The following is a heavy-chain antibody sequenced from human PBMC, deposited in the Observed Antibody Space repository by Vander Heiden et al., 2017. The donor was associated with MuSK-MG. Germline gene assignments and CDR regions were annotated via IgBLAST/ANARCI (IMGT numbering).Heavy chain of an antibody. CDR2: IVTGGST. Sequence: EVQLVESGGGLVQPGGSLRLSCAPSGFTVSSNYMSWVRQAPGKGLEWVSVIVTGGSTYYADSVKGRFTISRDNSKNTLDLQMTSLRAEDTAVYYCARIADSSDYFDYWGQGTLVTVSS. V-gene: IGHV3-66*01. CDR3: ARIADSSDYFDY. CDR1: GFTVSSNY. D-gene: IGHD3-22*01. J-gene: IGHJ4*02.